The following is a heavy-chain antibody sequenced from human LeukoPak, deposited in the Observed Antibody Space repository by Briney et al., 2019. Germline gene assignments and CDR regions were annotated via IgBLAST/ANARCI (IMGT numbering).Heavy chain of an antibody. Sequence: SETLSLTCTVSGGPISSYYWSWIGQPPGKGLEWIGYIYYSVSTNYNPSLKSRVTISVDTSKNQFSLKLSSVTAADTAVYYCARGGYSYGGDYWGQGTLVTVSS. CDR3: ARGGYSYGGDY. V-gene: IGHV4-59*01. CDR1: GGPISSYY. J-gene: IGHJ4*02. D-gene: IGHD5-18*01. CDR2: IYYSVST.